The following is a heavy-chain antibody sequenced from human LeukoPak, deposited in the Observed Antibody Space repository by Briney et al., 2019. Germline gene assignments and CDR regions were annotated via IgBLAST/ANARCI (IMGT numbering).Heavy chain of an antibody. D-gene: IGHD3-9*01. V-gene: IGHV4-4*02. J-gene: IGHJ4*02. CDR2: IYHSGST. Sequence: SETLSLTCAVSGGSISSSNWWSWVRQPPGKGLEWIGEIYHSGSTNYNPSLKSRVTISVDKSKNQFSLKLSSVTAADTAVYYCARMGRYFDWLPFDYWGQGTLVTVSS. CDR1: GGSISSSNW. CDR3: ARMGRYFDWLPFDY.